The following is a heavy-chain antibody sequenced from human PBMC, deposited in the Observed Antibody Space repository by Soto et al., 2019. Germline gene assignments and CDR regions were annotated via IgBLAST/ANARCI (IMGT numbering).Heavy chain of an antibody. J-gene: IGHJ4*02. Sequence: SETLSLTCTVPGASFTGAHYFWTWIRQSPGRGLEWIGFIQNSGTTYYNPSLKRRVTISVDTSKNQFSLKLSSVTAADTAVYYCARRYGDCFDYWGQGTLVTVSS. CDR1: GASFTGAHYF. CDR3: ARRYGDCFDY. D-gene: IGHD4-17*01. V-gene: IGHV4-30-4*01. CDR2: IQNSGTT.